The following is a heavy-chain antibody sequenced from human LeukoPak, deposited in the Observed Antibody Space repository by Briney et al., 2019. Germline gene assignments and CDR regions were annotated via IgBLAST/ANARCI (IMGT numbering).Heavy chain of an antibody. CDR1: GYSFTSYW. CDR2: IYPGDSDT. J-gene: IGHJ4*02. D-gene: IGHD3-10*01. V-gene: IGHV5-51*01. CDR3: ARRMVRGVINSPTDY. Sequence: GESLKISCKGSGYSFTSYWIGWVRQMPGKGLEWMGIIYPGDSDTRYSPSFQGQVTISADKSINTAYLQWSSLKASDTAMYYCARRMVRGVINSPTDYWGQGTLVTVSS.